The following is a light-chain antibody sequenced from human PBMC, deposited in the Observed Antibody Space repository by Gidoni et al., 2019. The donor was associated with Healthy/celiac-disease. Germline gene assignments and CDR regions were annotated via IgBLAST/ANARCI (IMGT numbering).Light chain of an antibody. CDR1: SSYVGGYNY. CDR2: DVS. J-gene: IGLJ2*01. Sequence: QSALTQPRSVSGSPGQSVTISCTGTSSYVGGYNYVSWYQQHPGKAPKLMIYDVSQRPSGVPDRFSGSKSGNTASLTISGLQSEAEADYYCCSYAGSYTFVVFGGGTKLTVL. CDR3: CSYAGSYTFVV. V-gene: IGLV2-11*01.